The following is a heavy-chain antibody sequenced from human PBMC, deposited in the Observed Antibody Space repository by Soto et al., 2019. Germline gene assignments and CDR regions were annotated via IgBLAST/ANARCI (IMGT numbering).Heavy chain of an antibody. Sequence: SETLSLTCTVSGDSVGQSYWSWIRQSPGKRMEWIGYIIHRGTSKYNPSLNSRVTMSLDKSKNQFSLKLSSVTAADTAVYYCARRIIGTPSPHFDSWGQGTLVTVSS. V-gene: IGHV4-59*02. J-gene: IGHJ4*02. CDR3: ARRIIGTPSPHFDS. D-gene: IGHD1-7*01. CDR1: GDSVGQSY. CDR2: IIHRGTS.